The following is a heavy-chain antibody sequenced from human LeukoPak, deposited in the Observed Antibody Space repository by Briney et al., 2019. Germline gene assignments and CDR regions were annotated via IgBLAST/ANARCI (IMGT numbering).Heavy chain of an antibody. V-gene: IGHV4-39*07. CDR1: GGAISSSRHS. CDR2: IYYNGST. D-gene: IGHD3-3*01. CDR3: ATGKVFPTYDFWSGPIDY. Sequence: PSQTLSLTCTVSGGAISSSRHSWTWIRQPPGNGLEWIGIIYYNGSTYYNPSLKSRVTISVDTSKNQFSLKLSSVTAADIAVYYCATGKVFPTYDFWSGPIDYWGQGTLVTVSS. J-gene: IGHJ4*02.